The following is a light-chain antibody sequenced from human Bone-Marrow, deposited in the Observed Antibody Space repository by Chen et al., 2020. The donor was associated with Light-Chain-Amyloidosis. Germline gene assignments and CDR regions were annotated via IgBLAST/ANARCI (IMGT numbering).Light chain of an antibody. CDR3: SSYTITNTLV. Sequence: QSALTQPASVSGSPGQPITISCTGTSSDVGGDNHVSWYQQHPDKAPKLMIYEVTNRPSWVPARFSGSKSDNTASLTLSGLQTEDEADYFCSSYTITNTLVFGSGTRVTVL. J-gene: IGLJ1*01. CDR2: EVT. V-gene: IGLV2-14*01. CDR1: SSDVGGDNH.